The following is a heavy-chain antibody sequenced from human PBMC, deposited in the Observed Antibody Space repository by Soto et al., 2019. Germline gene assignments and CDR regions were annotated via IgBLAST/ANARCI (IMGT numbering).Heavy chain of an antibody. V-gene: IGHV1-2*02. CDR2: INPNSGGT. CDR3: ARDLDTAMAILPYYYYGMDV. CDR1: GYTFTGYY. J-gene: IGHJ6*02. Sequence: ASVKVSCKASGYTFTGYYMHWVRQAPGQGLEWMGWINPNSGGTNYAQKFQGRVTMTRDTSISTAYMELSRLRSDDTAVYYCARDLDTAMAILPYYYYGMDVWGQGTTVTVSS. D-gene: IGHD5-18*01.